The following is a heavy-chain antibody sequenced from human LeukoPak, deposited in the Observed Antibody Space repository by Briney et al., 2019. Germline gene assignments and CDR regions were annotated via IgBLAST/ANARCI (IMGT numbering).Heavy chain of an antibody. J-gene: IGHJ5*02. Sequence: VASVKVSCKASGYTFTGYYMHWVRQAPGQGLEWMGWINPNGGGTNYAQKFQGRVTMTRDTSISTAYMELSRLRSDDTAVYYCARDFGYCSGGSCYAAFATNWFDPWGQGTLVTVSS. CDR3: ARDFGYCSGGSCYAAFATNWFDP. V-gene: IGHV1-2*02. CDR1: GYTFTGYY. CDR2: INPNGGGT. D-gene: IGHD2-15*01.